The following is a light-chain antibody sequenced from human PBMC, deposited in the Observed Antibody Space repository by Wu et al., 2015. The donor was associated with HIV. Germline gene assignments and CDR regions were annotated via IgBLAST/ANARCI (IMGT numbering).Light chain of an antibody. CDR3: QQYGSPVWT. CDR2: GAS. Sequence: NVLTQSPGTLSLSPGERATLSCRASQSASSSYLAWYQQKPGQAPRLLIYGASSRATGIPDRFSGSGSGTDFTLTISRLEPEDFAVYYCQQYGSPVWTFGQGTKVEIK. J-gene: IGKJ1*01. V-gene: IGKV3-20*01. CDR1: QSASSSY.